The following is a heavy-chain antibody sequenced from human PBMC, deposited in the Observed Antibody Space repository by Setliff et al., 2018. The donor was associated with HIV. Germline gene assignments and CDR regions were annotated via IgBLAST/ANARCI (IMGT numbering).Heavy chain of an antibody. D-gene: IGHD3-10*01. V-gene: IGHV4-4*09. CDR3: ARAYFGSGIYY. J-gene: IGHJ4*02. Sequence: ASETLSLTCTVSGGSISSYYWSWIRQPPGKGLEWLGHIYSSGSTNYNPSLKRRVTISVDTSKNQFSLKLYSVTAADTAVYYCARAYFGSGIYYWGQGTQVTVSS. CDR1: GGSISSYY. CDR2: IYSSGST.